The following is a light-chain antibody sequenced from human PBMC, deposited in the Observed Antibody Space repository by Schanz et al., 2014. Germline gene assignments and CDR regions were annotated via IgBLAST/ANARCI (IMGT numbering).Light chain of an antibody. Sequence: LVLTQSPGTLSLSPGERATLSCRASQTVSSNYLTWYQQKPGQAPRLLISGASSRATGIPDRFSGSGSGTDFTLTISRLEPEDFAVYFCQQYNDWPRTFGQGTKVEIK. CDR3: QQYNDWPRT. CDR2: GAS. CDR1: QTVSSNY. J-gene: IGKJ1*01. V-gene: IGKV3-20*01.